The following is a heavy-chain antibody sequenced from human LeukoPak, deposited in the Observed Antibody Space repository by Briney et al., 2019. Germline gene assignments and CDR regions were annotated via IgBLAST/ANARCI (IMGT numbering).Heavy chain of an antibody. J-gene: IGHJ4*02. Sequence: GALRLSCAASGFTFSSYAMHWVRQAPGKGLEWVAVISYDGSNKYYADSVKGRFTISRDNSKNTLYLQMNSLRAEDTAVYYCARGSEGELRYFDWLFYYWGQGSLVTVSS. D-gene: IGHD3-9*01. CDR1: GFTFSSYA. CDR2: ISYDGSNK. V-gene: IGHV3-30-3*01. CDR3: ARGSEGELRYFDWLFYY.